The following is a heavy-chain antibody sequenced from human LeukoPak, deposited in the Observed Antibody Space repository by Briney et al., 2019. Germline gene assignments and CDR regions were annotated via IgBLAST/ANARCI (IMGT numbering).Heavy chain of an antibody. J-gene: IGHJ4*02. D-gene: IGHD2-15*01. CDR2: IKQDGNEK. CDR1: GFRFNTYW. CDR3: AKVRYCSGVNCYPDDN. V-gene: IGHV3-7*01. Sequence: GGSLRLSCAASGFRFNTYWMSWVRQAPGKGLEWVANIKQDGNEKYYADSVKGRFTISRDNSKNMLYLEMNSLSTEDTAVYYCAKVRYCSGVNCYPDDNWGQGTLVTVSS.